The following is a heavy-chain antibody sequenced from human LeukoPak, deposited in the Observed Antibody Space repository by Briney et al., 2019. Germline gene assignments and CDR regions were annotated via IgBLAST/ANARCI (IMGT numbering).Heavy chain of an antibody. V-gene: IGHV3-48*03. CDR2: ISSSGNTI. J-gene: IGHJ4*02. D-gene: IGHD1-26*01. CDR3: AGEGGGSNYA. CDR1: GFTFSSYE. Sequence: GGSLRLSCAASGFTFSSYEMNWVRQAPGKGPEWVSYISSSGNTIYYADSVKGRFTISRGNAKNSLYLQMNSLRVEDTAVYYCAGEGGGSNYAGGQGTLVTVSS.